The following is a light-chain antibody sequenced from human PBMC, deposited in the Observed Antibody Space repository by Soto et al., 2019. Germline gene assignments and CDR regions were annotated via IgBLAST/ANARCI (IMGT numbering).Light chain of an antibody. J-gene: IGLJ1*01. CDR3: SSYTTSSTLV. CDR1: SSDVGASKY. Sequence: QSVLTQPASVSGYPGQSITISCTGTSSDVGASKYVSWYQQHPGEAPKLMIHDVSIRPSGASNRFSGSKSGNTASLTISGLQAEDEADYYCSSYTTSSTLVFGTGTKLTVL. V-gene: IGLV2-14*01. CDR2: DVS.